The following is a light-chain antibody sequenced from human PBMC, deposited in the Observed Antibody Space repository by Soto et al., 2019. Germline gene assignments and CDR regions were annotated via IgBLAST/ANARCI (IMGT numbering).Light chain of an antibody. Sequence: DIQMTQSPSTLSSSVGDRATITCRASENINTWLAWYQQKPGKAPKLLIYTASSLEGGVPSRFSGSGSGTEFTLTISRLHPDDFASYYCQQYNNSYAFGQGTKVEIK. CDR2: TAS. J-gene: IGKJ2*01. CDR1: ENINTW. V-gene: IGKV1-5*01. CDR3: QQYNNSYA.